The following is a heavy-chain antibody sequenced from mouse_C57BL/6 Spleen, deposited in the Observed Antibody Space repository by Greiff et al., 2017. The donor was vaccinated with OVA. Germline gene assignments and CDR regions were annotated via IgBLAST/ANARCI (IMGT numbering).Heavy chain of an antibody. Sequence: EVKLQESGPELVKPGDSVKISCKASGYSFTGYFMNWVMQSHGKSLEWIGRINPFNGDTFYNQKFKGKATLTVDKSSSTAHMELRSLTSEDSAVYYCARDGSSLYWYFDVWGTGTTVTVSS. CDR1: GYSFTGYF. CDR2: INPFNGDT. J-gene: IGHJ1*03. CDR3: ARDGSSLYWYFDV. D-gene: IGHD1-1*01. V-gene: IGHV1-20*01.